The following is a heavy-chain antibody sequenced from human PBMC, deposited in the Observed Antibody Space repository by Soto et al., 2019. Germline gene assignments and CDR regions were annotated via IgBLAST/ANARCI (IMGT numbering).Heavy chain of an antibody. CDR2: ISAYNGNT. CDR3: ARVTYNTKTDYDILTGYYYGMDV. J-gene: IGHJ6*02. CDR1: GYTFTIYG. D-gene: IGHD3-9*01. V-gene: IGHV1-18*01. Sequence: GASVKVSCKASGYTFTIYGISWVRQAPGQGLEWMGWISAYNGNTNYAQKLQGRVTMTTDTSTSTAYMELRSLRSDDTAVYYCARVTYNTKTDYDILTGYYYGMDVWGQGTTVTVSS.